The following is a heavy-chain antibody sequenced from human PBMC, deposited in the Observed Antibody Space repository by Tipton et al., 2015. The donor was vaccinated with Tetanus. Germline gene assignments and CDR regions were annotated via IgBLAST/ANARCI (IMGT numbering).Heavy chain of an antibody. CDR1: GGTFSSYA. CDR3: AAGRMVTYVEVDYFDY. D-gene: IGHD5-18*01. J-gene: IGHJ4*02. V-gene: IGHV1-69*06. CDR2: IIPIFGTA. Sequence: QVQLVQSGAEVKKPGSSVKVSCKASGGTFSSYAISWVRQAPGQGLEWMGGIIPIFGTANYAQKFQGRVTITADKSTRTAYMELSSLRSEDTAVYYCAAGRMVTYVEVDYFDYWGQGTLVTVSS.